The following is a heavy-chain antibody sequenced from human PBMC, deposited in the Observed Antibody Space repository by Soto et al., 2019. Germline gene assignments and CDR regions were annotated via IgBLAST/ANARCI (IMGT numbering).Heavy chain of an antibody. CDR3: AKGLDSSGSMEMDV. Sequence: PGGSLRLSCAVSGFTVSTNYMSWVRQAPGKGLEWVSVIYSGGSTYYADSVKGRFTISRDSSKNTLYLQMNSLRAEDTAVYYCAKGLDSSGSMEMDVWGQGTTVTVLL. V-gene: IGHV3-66*01. J-gene: IGHJ6*02. D-gene: IGHD3-22*01. CDR1: GFTVSTNY. CDR2: IYSGGST.